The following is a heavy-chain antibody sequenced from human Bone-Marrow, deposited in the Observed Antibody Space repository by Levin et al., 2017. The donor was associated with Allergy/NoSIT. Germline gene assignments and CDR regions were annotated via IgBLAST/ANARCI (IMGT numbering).Heavy chain of an antibody. J-gene: IGHJ4*02. Sequence: SGPTLVKPTQTLTLTCTFSGFSLSTSGVSVSWIRQSPGKALEWLALIDWDDDKYYSTSLKTRLTISKETSKNQVVLTMTNMDPVDTATYYCARTPPKEESTCYYLYFFDFWGQGTLVTVSS. D-gene: IGHD3-22*01. V-gene: IGHV2-70*01. CDR1: GFSLSTSGVS. CDR3: ARTPPKEESTCYYLYFFDF. CDR2: IDWDDDK.